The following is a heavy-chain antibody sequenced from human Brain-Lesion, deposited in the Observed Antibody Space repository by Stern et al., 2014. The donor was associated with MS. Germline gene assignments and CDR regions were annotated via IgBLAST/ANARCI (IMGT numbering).Heavy chain of an antibody. CDR2: INPNTGGT. CDR1: GYIFTGYY. V-gene: IGHV1-2*02. J-gene: IGHJ6*02. D-gene: IGHD3-3*01. CDR3: ARDQRGITIFGVVTDYYYLGMDV. Sequence: VQLVESGAEVKKHGASVKVSCKTSGYIFTGYYIHWVRQAPGQGLEWMAWINPNTGGTKYEQKFQGRVTMSRDTSISTAYVELSSLTSDDTAVYYCARDQRGITIFGVVTDYYYLGMDVWGQGTTVTVSS.